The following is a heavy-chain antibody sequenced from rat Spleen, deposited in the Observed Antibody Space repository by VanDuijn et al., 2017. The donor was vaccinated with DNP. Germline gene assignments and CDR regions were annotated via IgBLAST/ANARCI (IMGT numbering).Heavy chain of an antibody. CDR3: ARGGLYYFDY. CDR1: GFTFNNYW. CDR2: ITSSGGST. V-gene: IGHV5-31*01. D-gene: IGHD1-2*01. Sequence: EVQLVESGGGLVQPGTSMRLSCAASGFTFNNYWMTWIRQVPGKGLEWVASITSSGGSTYYPDSVKGRFTISRDNAKNTLYLQMNSLRSEDTATYYCARGGLYYFDYWGQGVMVTVSS. J-gene: IGHJ2*01.